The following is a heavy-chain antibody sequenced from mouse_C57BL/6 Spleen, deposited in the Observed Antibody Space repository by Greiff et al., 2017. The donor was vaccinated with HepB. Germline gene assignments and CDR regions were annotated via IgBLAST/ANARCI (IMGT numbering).Heavy chain of an antibody. D-gene: IGHD1-1*01. CDR2: IDPSDSYT. V-gene: IGHV1-69*01. CDR1: GSTFTSYW. CDR3: ASPHYYGRAMDY. J-gene: IGHJ4*01. Sequence: QVQLQQPGAELVMPGAPGKRSCKALGSTFTSYWMHWVKQRPGQGLEWIGEIDPSDSYTNYNQKFKGKSTLTVDKSSSTAYMQLSSLTSEDSAVYYCASPHYYGRAMDYWGQGTSVTVSS.